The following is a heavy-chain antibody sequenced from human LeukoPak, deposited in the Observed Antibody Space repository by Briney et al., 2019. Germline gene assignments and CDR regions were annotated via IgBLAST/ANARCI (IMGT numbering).Heavy chain of an antibody. Sequence: SETLSLTCAVSGYSITSSSWWGWIRQPPGKGLEWIGYIYHSGTTYYNPSLQSRVTMSVDTSKNQFSLKLSSVTAMDTAVYYCARKENVYYYFDYWGQGTLVTVSS. CDR2: IYHSGTT. V-gene: IGHV4-28*01. J-gene: IGHJ4*02. D-gene: IGHD3-10*01. CDR1: GYSITSSSW. CDR3: ARKENVYYYFDY.